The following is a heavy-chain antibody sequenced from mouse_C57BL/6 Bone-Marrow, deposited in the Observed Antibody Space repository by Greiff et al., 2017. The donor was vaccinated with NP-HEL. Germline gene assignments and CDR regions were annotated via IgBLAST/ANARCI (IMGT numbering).Heavy chain of an antibody. CDR2: INPGSGGT. J-gene: IGHJ4*01. CDR1: GYAFTNYL. Sequence: QVHVKQSGAELVRPGTSVKVSCKASGYAFTNYLIEWVKQRPGQGLEWIGVINPGSGGTNYNEKFKGKATLTADKSSSTAYMQLSSLTSEDSAVYFCARGETAQATYAMDYWGQGTSVTVSS. CDR3: ARGETAQATYAMDY. V-gene: IGHV1-54*01. D-gene: IGHD3-2*02.